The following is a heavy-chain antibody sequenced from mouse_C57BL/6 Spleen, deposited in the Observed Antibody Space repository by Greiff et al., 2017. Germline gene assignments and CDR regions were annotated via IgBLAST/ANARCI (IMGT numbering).Heavy chain of an antibody. CDR1: GYTFTSYW. Sequence: QVHVKQPGAELVRPGSSVKLSCKASGYTFTSYWMHWVKQRPIQGLEWIGNIDPSDSETHYNQKFKDKATLTVDKSSSTAYMQLSSLTSEDSAVYYCARKGGEGFAYWGQGTLVTVSA. D-gene: IGHD2-13*01. V-gene: IGHV1-52*01. J-gene: IGHJ3*01. CDR3: ARKGGEGFAY. CDR2: IDPSDSET.